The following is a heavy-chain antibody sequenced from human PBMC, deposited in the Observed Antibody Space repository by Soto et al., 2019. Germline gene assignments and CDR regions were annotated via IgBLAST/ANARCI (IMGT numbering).Heavy chain of an antibody. J-gene: IGHJ6*02. Sequence: ITLKESGPTLVKPTQTLTLTCTFSGFSLNTGGVGVGWVRQPRGKAMEWLALIYWDDDERYRPSLRSRLNITKDTINNQVVLTMTNMDPEDTAIYYCVRNWRYYGGDYYYGMDAWGQGTKVTVSS. CDR1: GFSLNTGGVG. CDR3: VRNWRYYGGDYYYGMDA. D-gene: IGHD3-10*01. CDR2: IYWDDDE. V-gene: IGHV2-5*02.